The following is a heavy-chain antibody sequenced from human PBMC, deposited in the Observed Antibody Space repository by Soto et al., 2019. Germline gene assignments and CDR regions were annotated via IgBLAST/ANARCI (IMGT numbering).Heavy chain of an antibody. V-gene: IGHV1-2*04. D-gene: IGHD6-13*01. Sequence: ASVKVSCKASGYTFTGYYMHWVRQAPGQGLEWMGWINPNSGGTNYAQKFQGWVTTTRDTSISTAYMELSRLRSDDTAVYYCARGHAALYYFDYWGQGTLVTVSS. CDR2: INPNSGGT. CDR3: ARGHAALYYFDY. J-gene: IGHJ4*02. CDR1: GYTFTGYY.